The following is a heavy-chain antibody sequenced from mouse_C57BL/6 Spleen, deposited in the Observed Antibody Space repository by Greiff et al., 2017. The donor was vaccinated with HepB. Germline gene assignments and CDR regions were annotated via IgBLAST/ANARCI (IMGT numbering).Heavy chain of an antibody. Sequence: EVQLVESGGGLVKPGGSLKLSCAASGFTFSDYGMHWVRQAPEKGLEWVAYIRSGSSTIYYADTVKGRFTISRDNAKNTLFLQMTRLRSEDTAMYYCASPIYYGNGGFAYWGQGTLVTVSA. CDR1: GFTFSDYG. J-gene: IGHJ3*01. V-gene: IGHV5-17*01. CDR3: ASPIYYGNGGFAY. D-gene: IGHD2-1*01. CDR2: IRSGSSTI.